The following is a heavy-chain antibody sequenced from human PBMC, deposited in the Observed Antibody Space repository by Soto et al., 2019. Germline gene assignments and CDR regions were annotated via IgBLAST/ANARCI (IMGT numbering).Heavy chain of an antibody. CDR2: IYDSGST. Sequence: QVQLQESGPGLVKPSQTLSLTCTVSGGSISRSGYFWRWIRQHPGKGLEWIGYIYDSGSTYYHPSLKSRVSLSVDTSKHQFSLNLTSVTAADTAMYYCARSSRSYFDYWGQGTLVTVSS. CDR1: GGSISRSGYF. V-gene: IGHV4-31*03. CDR3: ARSSRSYFDY. J-gene: IGHJ4*02.